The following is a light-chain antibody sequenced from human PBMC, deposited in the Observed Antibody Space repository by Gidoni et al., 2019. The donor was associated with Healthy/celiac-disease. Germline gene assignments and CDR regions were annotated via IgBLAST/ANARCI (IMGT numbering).Light chain of an antibody. CDR1: QSISSW. Sequence: DIQMTQSPSSVSASVGDRVTITCRASQSISSWLAWYQQQPGKAPKLLIYAASSLQSGVPSRFSGSGSGTDFTLTISSLQPEDFATYYCQQANSFPHFGPGTKVDIK. CDR3: QQANSFPH. J-gene: IGKJ3*01. V-gene: IGKV1D-12*01. CDR2: AAS.